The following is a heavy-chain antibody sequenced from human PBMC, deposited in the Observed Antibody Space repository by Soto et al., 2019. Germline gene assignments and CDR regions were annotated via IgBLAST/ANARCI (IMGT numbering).Heavy chain of an antibody. CDR3: ATGVVPATKWGYYSYGLDV. CDR1: GFTFSDYY. CDR2: ISSGGFIT. D-gene: IGHD2-2*01. J-gene: IGHJ6*02. V-gene: IGHV3-11*01. Sequence: GGSLRLSCAASGFTFSDYYMSWIRQAPGKGLEWVSYISSGGFITYYADSVKGRFTTSWDKAKNSLYLQMNTLSANDTAVYYCATGVVPATKWGYYSYGLDVWGQGTTVTVSS.